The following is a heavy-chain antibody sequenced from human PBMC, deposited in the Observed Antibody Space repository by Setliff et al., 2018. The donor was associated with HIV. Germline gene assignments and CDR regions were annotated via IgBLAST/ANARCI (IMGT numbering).Heavy chain of an antibody. CDR3: SRQIFGVLIGYYGLDV. D-gene: IGHD3-3*01. Sequence: GGSLILSCAASGFTFSGSDMHWVRQASGKGLEWVGRIRSKVNTYATAYAASVKGRFIISRDDSKNTAYLQLNSLKTEDTAVYYCSRQIFGVLIGYYGLDVWGQGTTVTVSS. CDR2: IRSKVNTYAT. CDR1: GFTFSGSD. V-gene: IGHV3-73*01. J-gene: IGHJ6*02.